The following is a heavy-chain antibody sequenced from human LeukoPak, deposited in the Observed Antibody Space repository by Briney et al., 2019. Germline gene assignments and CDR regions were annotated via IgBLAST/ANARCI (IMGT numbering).Heavy chain of an antibody. V-gene: IGHV3-21*01. CDR3: AKAANWGSFDY. J-gene: IGHJ4*02. CDR1: GFTFSDSA. Sequence: GGSLRLSCAASGFTFSDSAMNWVRQAPGKGLEWVSSISSSGSYIYYADSVKGRFTISRDNAKKSLYLQMNSLRAEDTAVYYCAKAANWGSFDYWGQGTLVTVSS. CDR2: ISSSGSYI. D-gene: IGHD7-27*01.